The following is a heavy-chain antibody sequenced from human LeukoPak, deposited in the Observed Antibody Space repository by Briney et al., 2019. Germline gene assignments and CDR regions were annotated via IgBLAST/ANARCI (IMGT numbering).Heavy chain of an antibody. D-gene: IGHD1-26*01. CDR3: ARVRGSYRRRWFDP. CDR1: GFTFSTFA. CDR2: ITGSGPYI. Sequence: PGGSLRLSCAASGFTFSTFAMHWARQSPGKGLEWVSSITGSGPYILYADSVKRRFTISRDNAKNSLYLQMNSLRAEDTAVYYCARVRGSYRRRWFDPWGQGTLVTVSS. V-gene: IGHV3-21*04. J-gene: IGHJ5*02.